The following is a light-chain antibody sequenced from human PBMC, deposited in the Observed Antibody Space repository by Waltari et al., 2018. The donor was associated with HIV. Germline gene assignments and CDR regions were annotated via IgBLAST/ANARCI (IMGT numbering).Light chain of an antibody. CDR2: NVS. Sequence: DIQMTQSPSTLSASVGDRVTIPCRASQSISSWLAWYQQKPGKAPKLLISNVSSLESGVPSRFSGSGSGTEFTLTISSLQPDDFATYYCQQYNSYSRTFGQGTKLEIK. CDR1: QSISSW. CDR3: QQYNSYSRT. J-gene: IGKJ2*01. V-gene: IGKV1-5*03.